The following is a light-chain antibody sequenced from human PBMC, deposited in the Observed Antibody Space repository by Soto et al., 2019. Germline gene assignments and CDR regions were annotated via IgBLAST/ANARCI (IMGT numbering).Light chain of an antibody. Sequence: EIVLTQSPGTLTLSPGERATLSCRASQSVSSSYLGWYQQKPGQAPRLLIYGGSSRATGIPDRFSGSGSGTDFTLTISRLEPEDFAVYYCQQYGSSPPYTFGQGTKLEIK. CDR2: GGS. CDR1: QSVSSSY. V-gene: IGKV3-20*01. J-gene: IGKJ2*01. CDR3: QQYGSSPPYT.